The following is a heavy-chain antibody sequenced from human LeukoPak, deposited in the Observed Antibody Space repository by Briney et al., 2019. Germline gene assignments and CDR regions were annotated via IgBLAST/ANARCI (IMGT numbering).Heavy chain of an antibody. D-gene: IGHD5-18*01. J-gene: IGHJ4*02. Sequence: GGSLRLSCAASGFIFSSYAMHWVRQAPGKGLEWVAFIRYDGSNKYYADSVKGRFIISRDNSKNTLFLQMNSLRAEETAVYYCAKEEIQMCSLDSWGQGTLVTVSS. CDR2: IRYDGSNK. CDR3: AKEEIQMCSLDS. CDR1: GFIFSSYA. V-gene: IGHV3-30*02.